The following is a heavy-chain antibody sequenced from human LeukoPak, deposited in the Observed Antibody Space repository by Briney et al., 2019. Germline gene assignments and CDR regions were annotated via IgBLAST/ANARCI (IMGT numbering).Heavy chain of an antibody. D-gene: IGHD6-19*01. V-gene: IGHV4-34*01. CDR2: IYYNGDT. J-gene: IGHJ4*01. Sequence: SETLSLTCAVYGGSFSGYYWSWIRQPPGKGLEWIGYIYYNGDTNYNPTLKSRVTISVDTSKNQFSLKLNSVTAADTAVYYCARGSGWYADYWGHGALVTVSS. CDR3: ARGSGWYADY. CDR1: GGSFSGYY.